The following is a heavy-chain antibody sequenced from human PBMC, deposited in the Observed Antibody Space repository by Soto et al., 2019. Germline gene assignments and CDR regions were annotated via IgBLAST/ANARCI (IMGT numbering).Heavy chain of an antibody. V-gene: IGHV1-18*01. Sequence: ASVKVSCKASGYTFTSYGISCVRQAPGQGLQWMGWISAYNGNTNYAQKLQGRVTMTTDTSTSTAYMELSSLRSEDTAVYYCARETPENGVYDYWGQGTLVTVSS. CDR2: ISAYNGNT. D-gene: IGHD2-8*01. CDR3: ARETPENGVYDY. CDR1: GYTFTSYG. J-gene: IGHJ4*02.